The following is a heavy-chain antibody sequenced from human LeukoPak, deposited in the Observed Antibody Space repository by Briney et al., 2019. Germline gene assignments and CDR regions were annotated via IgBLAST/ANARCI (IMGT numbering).Heavy chain of an antibody. CDR2: ISKDGRTI. CDR3: ASEAYGSIWTPFDY. Sequence: PGGSLRLSCAAYGLHLSYSWMAWGRQARGKGEMWVSRISKDGRTITYADSEKGRFNISRDKDKLKLYMQMEGLSAEDTAVYYCASEAYGSIWTPFDYWGQGTLVTVSS. CDR1: GLHLSYSW. J-gene: IGHJ4*02. V-gene: IGHV3-74*03. D-gene: IGHD6-13*01.